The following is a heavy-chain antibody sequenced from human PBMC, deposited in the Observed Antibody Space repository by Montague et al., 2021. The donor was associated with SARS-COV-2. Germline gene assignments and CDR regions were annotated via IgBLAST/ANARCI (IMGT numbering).Heavy chain of an antibody. V-gene: IGHV4-39*01. CDR2: INYSGTT. CDR3: ARHWGIAAAGN. Sequence: SETLSLTCSVSGGSITDRTYYWGCIRQSPGKGLESIGAINYSGTTYYNPSLKSRVTISLDTAKNQFSLKMTSVTAADTAVYYCARHWGIAAAGNWGQGTLVTVSS. J-gene: IGHJ4*02. CDR1: GGSITDRTYY. D-gene: IGHD6-13*01.